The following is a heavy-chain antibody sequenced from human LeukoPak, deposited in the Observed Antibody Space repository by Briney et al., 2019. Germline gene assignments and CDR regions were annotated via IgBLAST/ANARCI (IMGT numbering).Heavy chain of an antibody. Sequence: GGSLRLSCAASGFTFSSYSMNWVRQAPGKGLEWVSSISSSGSTIYYADSVKGRFTISRDNAKNSLYLQMNSLRAEDTAVYYCARDREQWPVPSLYYYYYYMDVWGKGTTVTVSS. J-gene: IGHJ6*03. CDR2: ISSSGSTI. V-gene: IGHV3-48*04. D-gene: IGHD6-19*01. CDR1: GFTFSSYS. CDR3: ARDREQWPVPSLYYYYYYMDV.